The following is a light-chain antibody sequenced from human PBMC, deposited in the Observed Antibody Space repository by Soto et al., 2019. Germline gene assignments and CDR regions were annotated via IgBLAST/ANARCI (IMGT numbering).Light chain of an antibody. Sequence: EIVLTQSPATLSLSPGERATLSCRASQNVGSYLAWYQQRPGQAPRLLIYDASSRAAGTPARFSGSGSGTDFTLTITSLEPEDFAVYYCQQRSSRPPLTFGGGTKVDIK. J-gene: IGKJ4*01. CDR2: DAS. V-gene: IGKV3-11*01. CDR3: QQRSSRPPLT. CDR1: QNVGSY.